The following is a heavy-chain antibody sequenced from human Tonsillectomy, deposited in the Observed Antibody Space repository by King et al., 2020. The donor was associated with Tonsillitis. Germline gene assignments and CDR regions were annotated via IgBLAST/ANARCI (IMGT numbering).Heavy chain of an antibody. D-gene: IGHD2/OR15-2a*01. CDR1: GGSISTYY. Sequence: VQLQESGPGLVKPSETLSLTCTVSGGSISTYYWSWIRQPAGKGLEWIGRIHSSGSTNYNPSLKSRVTMSVDTSMNQLSLKLTSVTAADTAVYYCARDRIAPSNTFDYWGQGTLVPVSS. CDR2: IHSSGST. CDR3: ARDRIAPSNTFDY. V-gene: IGHV4-4*07. J-gene: IGHJ4*02.